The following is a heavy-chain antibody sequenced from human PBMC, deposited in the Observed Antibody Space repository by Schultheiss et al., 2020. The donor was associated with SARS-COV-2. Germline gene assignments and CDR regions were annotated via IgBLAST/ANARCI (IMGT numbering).Heavy chain of an antibody. J-gene: IGHJ4*02. CDR1: GGSFSGYY. V-gene: IGHV4-34*01. Sequence: SETLSLTCAVYGGSFSGYYWSWIRQPPGKGLEWIGEINHSGSTNYNPSLKSRVTMSVDTSKNQFSLKLSSVTAADTAVYYCARFRGSSGWYDFDYWGQGTLVTVSS. D-gene: IGHD6-19*01. CDR2: INHSGST. CDR3: ARFRGSSGWYDFDY.